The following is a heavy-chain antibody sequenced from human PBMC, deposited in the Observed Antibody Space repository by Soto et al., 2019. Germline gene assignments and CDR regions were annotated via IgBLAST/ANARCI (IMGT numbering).Heavy chain of an antibody. Sequence: QVQLQESGPGLVKPSETLSLTCTVSGGTISRYYWSWIRQPPGKGLEWIGYMYITGSTVYNPSFIRRVPLSVDTSKNQFALKLNAVTAADTAVYYCARDLWGYCGTDCYPLDVWGQGTTVTVSS. J-gene: IGHJ6*02. D-gene: IGHD2-21*02. CDR1: GGTISRYY. CDR3: ARDLWGYCGTDCYPLDV. CDR2: MYITGST. V-gene: IGHV4-59*01.